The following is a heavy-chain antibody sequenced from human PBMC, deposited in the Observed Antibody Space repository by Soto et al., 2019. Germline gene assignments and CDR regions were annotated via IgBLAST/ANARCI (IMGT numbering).Heavy chain of an antibody. CDR3: ARTYDSNGYANELDS. CDR1: GRSITSYY. Sequence: QVVLQESGPGLVKPSETLSLTCSVSGRSITSYYWSWVRQPPGKGLEWIGYIYDNGITSQDPSLKSRVPMSADTSQNQFSLKLTSVTGADTTVYYCARTYDSNGYANELDSWGQGILVTVTS. D-gene: IGHD3-22*01. J-gene: IGHJ4*02. CDR2: IYDNGIT. V-gene: IGHV4-59*12.